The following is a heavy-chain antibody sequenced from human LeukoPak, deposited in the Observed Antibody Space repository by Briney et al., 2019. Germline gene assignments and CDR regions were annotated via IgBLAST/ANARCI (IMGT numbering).Heavy chain of an antibody. V-gene: IGHV4-59*08. Sequence: SGTLSLTCTVSGDSISSYYWNWIRQFPGKGLEWIGYIYHTGNTNYNPSLKSRVSISVDTSKNQFSLKLNSVTAADTAVYYCARQPNEPAIAVPKRGPGNWYFDLWGRGTLITVSS. D-gene: IGHD6-19*01. CDR3: ARQPNEPAIAVPKRGPGNWYFDL. J-gene: IGHJ2*01. CDR1: GDSISSYY. CDR2: IYHTGNT.